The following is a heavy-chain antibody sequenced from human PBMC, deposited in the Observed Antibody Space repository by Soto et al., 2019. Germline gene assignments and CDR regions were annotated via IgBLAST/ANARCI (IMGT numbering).Heavy chain of an antibody. CDR1: GFTFSRYT. CDR3: AREGGGGFSAYDYFDY. D-gene: IGHD5-12*01. CDR2: ISSSSSYI. V-gene: IGHV3-21*06. Sequence: VQLVESGGGLVKPGGSLRLSCAASGFTFSRYTIDWVRQAPGKGLEWVSSISSSSSYIYYADSVKGRFTISRDNAKNSLYLQMDSLRAEDTAVYYCAREGGGGFSAYDYFDYWGQGSLVTVSS. J-gene: IGHJ4*02.